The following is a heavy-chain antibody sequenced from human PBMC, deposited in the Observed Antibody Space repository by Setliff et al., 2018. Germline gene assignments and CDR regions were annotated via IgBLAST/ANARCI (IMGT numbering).Heavy chain of an antibody. J-gene: IGHJ6*04. V-gene: IGHV1-2*02. CDR3: ARGRDYHGSGSYWAKDV. Sequence: ASVKASCKASGYTCTGDYMHWVRQAPAQGLVWMGWINPISGVTNSAQKFQGRVIMTRDTSISTAYMELSSLRSDDTATYYCARGRDYHGSGSYWAKDVWGNGTTFTVSS. CDR2: INPISGVT. D-gene: IGHD3-10*01. CDR1: GYTCTGDY.